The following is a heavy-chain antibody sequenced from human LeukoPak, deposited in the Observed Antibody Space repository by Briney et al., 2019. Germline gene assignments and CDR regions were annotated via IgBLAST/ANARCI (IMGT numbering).Heavy chain of an antibody. CDR1: GFTFSGSA. Sequence: PGGSLRLSCAASGFTFSGSAIHWVRQASGEGLEWVARIRTKAESYATAYVASVKGRFTISRDDSKNTAYLQMDSLKTEDTAIYYCTRLSGGNSDTYYYGLDVWGQGTTVTVSS. CDR3: TRLSGGNSDTYYYGLDV. D-gene: IGHD4-23*01. CDR2: IRTKAESYAT. V-gene: IGHV3-73*01. J-gene: IGHJ6*02.